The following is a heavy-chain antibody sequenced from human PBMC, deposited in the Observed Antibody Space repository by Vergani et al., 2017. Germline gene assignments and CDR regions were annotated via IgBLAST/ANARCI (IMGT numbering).Heavy chain of an antibody. V-gene: IGHV2-5*01. Sequence: QITLKESGPTLVKPTQTLTLTCTFSGFSLSTSGVGVGWIRQPPGKALEWLALIYWNDDKRYSPSLKSRLTITKDTSKNQVVLTMTNMDPVDTATYYGAKWERDYYYYYYMDVWGKGTTVTVSS. J-gene: IGHJ6*03. CDR3: AKWERDYYYYYYMDV. D-gene: IGHD1-26*01. CDR1: GFSLSTSGVG. CDR2: IYWNDDK.